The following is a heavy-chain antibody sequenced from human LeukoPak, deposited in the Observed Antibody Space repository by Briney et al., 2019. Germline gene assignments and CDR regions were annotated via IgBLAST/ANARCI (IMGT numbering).Heavy chain of an antibody. J-gene: IGHJ4*02. CDR2: INPSGGST. D-gene: IGHD3-22*01. CDR3: ARVWRSPFYDISGLIRFDY. Sequence: ASVKVSSKASGYTFTSYYMHWVRQAPGQGLEWMGIINPSGGSTSYAQKFQGRVTMSSDTSTATVYMDLSSLGSEDTAVYYCARVWRSPFYDISGLIRFDYWGQGTLVTVSS. CDR1: GYTFTSYY. V-gene: IGHV1-46*01.